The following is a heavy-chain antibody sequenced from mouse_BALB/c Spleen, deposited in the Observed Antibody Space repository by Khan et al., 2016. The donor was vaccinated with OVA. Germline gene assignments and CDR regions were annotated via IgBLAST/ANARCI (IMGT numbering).Heavy chain of an antibody. Sequence: EVKLEVSGPGLVKPSQSLSLTCTVTGYSITTDYAWNWIRQFPGNKLEWMGYISYSGNTKYNPSLKSRISITRDTSKNQFFLQLKSVTTEDIARYYCARVYGGDFDYWGQGTTLTVSS. CDR2: ISYSGNT. J-gene: IGHJ2*01. D-gene: IGHD1-1*01. CDR1: GYSITTDYA. CDR3: ARVYGGDFDY. V-gene: IGHV3-2*02.